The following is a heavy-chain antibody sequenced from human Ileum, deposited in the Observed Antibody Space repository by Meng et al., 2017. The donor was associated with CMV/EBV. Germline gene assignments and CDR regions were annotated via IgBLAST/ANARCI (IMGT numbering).Heavy chain of an antibody. CDR2: ININTENP. CDR3: TRGDGGHSAKYDH. Sequence: QVHLVQAGSELKDPGPSVTRSCKTSGYRFETYGINWLRADPGQRLEWMGWININTENPVYAHGFRRRFVFSLDTSLSTAYLQINGHRAGDTAIYYCTRGDGGHSAKYDHWGQGTLVTVSS. J-gene: IGHJ4*02. CDR1: GYRFETYG. D-gene: IGHD5-24*01. V-gene: IGHV7-4-1*02.